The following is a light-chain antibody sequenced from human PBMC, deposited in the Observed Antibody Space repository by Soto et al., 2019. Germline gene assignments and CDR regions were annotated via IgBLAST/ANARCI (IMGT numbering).Light chain of an antibody. J-gene: IGLJ2*01. CDR1: RGDVGTYNL. CDR2: EDT. Sequence: QSALTQPASVSGSPGQSITISCIGTRGDVGTYNLVSWYQQHPGKAPKLMIYEDTKRPSGVSSRFSGSKSGNTASLTISGLQSEDAAAYYCCSYAGSYTLIFGGGTKRTV. V-gene: IGLV2-23*01. CDR3: CSYAGSYTLI.